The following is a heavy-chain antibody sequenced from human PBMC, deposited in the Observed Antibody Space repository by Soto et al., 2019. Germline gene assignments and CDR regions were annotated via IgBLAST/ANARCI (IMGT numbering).Heavy chain of an antibody. Sequence: GSLRLSCAVSGFTVSSRYMNWVRQAPGEGLEWVSILYTGGGTDYADSVKGRFTISRDNSKNSLYLQMNSLRAEDTAVYYCARDSYMAHRGQGTLVTVSS. V-gene: IGHV3-66*01. CDR3: ARDSYMAH. J-gene: IGHJ4*02. CDR1: GFTVSSRY. CDR2: LYTGGGT. D-gene: IGHD3-10*01.